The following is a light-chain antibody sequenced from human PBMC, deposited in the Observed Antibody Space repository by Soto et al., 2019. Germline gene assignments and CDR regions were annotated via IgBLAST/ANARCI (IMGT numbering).Light chain of an antibody. V-gene: IGKV4-1*01. CDR1: QSVLYSSNNKNY. CDR3: QQYYSTPWT. Sequence: DIVMTQSPDSLAVSLGERATINCKSSQSVLYSSNNKNYLAWYQQKAGQPPKLLIYWASTRESGVPDRFSGSGSGTDFNLTISSLQAEDVAVYYCQQYYSTPWTFGQGTKVEIK. J-gene: IGKJ1*01. CDR2: WAS.